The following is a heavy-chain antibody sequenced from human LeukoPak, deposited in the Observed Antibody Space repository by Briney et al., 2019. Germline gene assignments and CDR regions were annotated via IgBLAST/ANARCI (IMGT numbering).Heavy chain of an antibody. Sequence: GGSLRLSCVASGFTFSSYGMNWVRQAPGKGLQWVSSIANTGGNTYYADSVRVRFTISRDNSKNTLYLQMNSLRDEDTAVYYCAKEGIGAAGRRFDCWGQGTLITVSS. D-gene: IGHD6-13*01. CDR3: AKEGIGAAGRRFDC. CDR2: IANTGGNT. V-gene: IGHV3-23*01. J-gene: IGHJ4*02. CDR1: GFTFSSYG.